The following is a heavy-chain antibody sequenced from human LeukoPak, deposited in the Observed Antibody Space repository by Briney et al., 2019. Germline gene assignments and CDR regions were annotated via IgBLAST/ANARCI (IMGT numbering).Heavy chain of an antibody. CDR1: GYTFRGNY. Sequence: ASVKISCKASGYTFRGNYIHWLRQAPGQGLEWMGWIDANNGDTKSAQKFQGRVTMSRDTSISTAYMDLSSLSPDDAAVYYCARDPSSVTLYFFDYWSQGTLVTVSS. J-gene: IGHJ4*02. V-gene: IGHV1-2*02. D-gene: IGHD4-11*01. CDR3: ARDPSSVTLYFFDY. CDR2: IDANNGDT.